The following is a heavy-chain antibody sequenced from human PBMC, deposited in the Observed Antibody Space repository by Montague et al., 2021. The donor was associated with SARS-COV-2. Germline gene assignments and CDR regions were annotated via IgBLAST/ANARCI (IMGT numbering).Heavy chain of an antibody. D-gene: IGHD3-10*01. J-gene: IGHJ3*02. CDR3: AKDGEALAWGTFDI. CDR1: RDSISSHNYF. Sequence: SETLSLTCTVSRDSISSHNYFWAWIRQPPGNGLEWIGSVDYSGLTFYNPSLESRVTISVDTSKMQFSLKVNSVTAADTAVYYFAKDGEALAWGTFDIWGQGTMVTVSS. V-gene: IGHV4-39*07. CDR2: VDYSGLT.